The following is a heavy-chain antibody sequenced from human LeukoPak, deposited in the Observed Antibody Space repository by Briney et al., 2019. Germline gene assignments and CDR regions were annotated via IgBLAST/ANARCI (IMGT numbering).Heavy chain of an antibody. Sequence: ASVKVSCKASGYTFTGYYMHWVRQAPGQGLEWMGWINPNSGGTNYAQKFQGRVTMTRDTSISTAYMELSRLRSDDTAVYYCARELSVVVPAAHYEPAVGYWGQGTLVTVSS. D-gene: IGHD2-2*01. J-gene: IGHJ4*02. V-gene: IGHV1-2*02. CDR1: GYTFTGYY. CDR3: ARELSVVVPAAHYEPAVGY. CDR2: INPNSGGT.